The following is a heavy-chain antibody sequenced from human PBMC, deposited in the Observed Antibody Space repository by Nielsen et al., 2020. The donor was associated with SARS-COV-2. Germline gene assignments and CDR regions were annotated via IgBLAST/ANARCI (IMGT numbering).Heavy chain of an antibody. CDR1: GFTFSSYG. D-gene: IGHD7-27*01. J-gene: IGHJ6*02. CDR2: IYSDDSA. V-gene: IGHV3-66*01. Sequence: GESLKISCAASGFTFSSYGMHWVRQAAGKGLEWVSVIYSDDSASYADSVKGRFTVSRDNFKNMLFLQMNSLRAEDTGVYYCVRDNWGRMDVWGQGTTVTVSS. CDR3: VRDNWGRMDV.